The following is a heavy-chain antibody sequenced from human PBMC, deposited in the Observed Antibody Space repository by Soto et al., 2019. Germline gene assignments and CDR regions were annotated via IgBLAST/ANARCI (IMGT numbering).Heavy chain of an antibody. CDR2: IYSGGDT. D-gene: IGHD6-13*01. J-gene: IGHJ5*02. V-gene: IGHV3-53*01. Sequence: EVQLVESGGGLILPGGSLRLSCAASGVTVSNNYMRWVRQAPGKGLEWVSLIYSGGDTHYADSVKGRFTISRDSSKNTVYLQMNSVRAEDTAVYYCARGPPGIAAGGAGAWGQGTLVTVSS. CDR1: GVTVSNNY. CDR3: ARGPPGIAAGGAGA.